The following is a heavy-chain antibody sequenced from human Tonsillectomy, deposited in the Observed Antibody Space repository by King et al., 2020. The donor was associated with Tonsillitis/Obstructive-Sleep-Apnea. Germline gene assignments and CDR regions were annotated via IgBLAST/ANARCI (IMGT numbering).Heavy chain of an antibody. CDR2: IYWDDDK. V-gene: IGHV2-5*02. Sequence: QFTLKESGPTLVKPTQTLTLTCTFSGFSLSTSGVGVGWIRQPPGKALEWLALIYWDDDKRYSPSLKSRLTITKDTSKNQVVLTMTNMDPVDTATYYCAHSVAITLSRYYYYYMDVWGKGTTVTVSS. D-gene: IGHD3-10*01. J-gene: IGHJ6*03. CDR3: AHSVAITLSRYYYYYMDV. CDR1: GFSLSTSGVG.